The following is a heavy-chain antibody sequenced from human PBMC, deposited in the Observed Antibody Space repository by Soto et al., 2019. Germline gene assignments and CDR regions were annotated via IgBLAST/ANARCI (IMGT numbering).Heavy chain of an antibody. CDR2: IYQTGSA. Sequence: QLQESGSGLVRPSQTLSLTCAVSGGSVNNDAYYWNWIRQPPGKGLELIGYIYQTGSAYYNPSLKRRVTMSLDRSKNQFSLRLTSVTSADTAVYYCASIGFGEFAYGVDVWGQGTSVTVSS. V-gene: IGHV4-30-2*01. J-gene: IGHJ6*02. CDR1: GGSVNNDAYY. D-gene: IGHD3-10*01. CDR3: ASIGFGEFAYGVDV.